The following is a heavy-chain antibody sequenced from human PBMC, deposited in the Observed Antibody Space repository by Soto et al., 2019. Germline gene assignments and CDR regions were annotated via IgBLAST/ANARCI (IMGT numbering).Heavy chain of an antibody. CDR3: AREFFRDLVMGARNWFAP. D-gene: IGHD3-16*02. J-gene: IGHJ5*02. CDR2: IYYTGNT. CDR1: DDPMTTHY. V-gene: IGHV4-59*11. Sequence: SETLSLTCTVSDDPMTTHYWSWIRQPPGKGLEWIGNIYYTGNTKYNPSLKSRVTISVDTSKKQFSLRVSSVTAADTAVYYCAREFFRDLVMGARNWFAPWGQGTQVTVSS.